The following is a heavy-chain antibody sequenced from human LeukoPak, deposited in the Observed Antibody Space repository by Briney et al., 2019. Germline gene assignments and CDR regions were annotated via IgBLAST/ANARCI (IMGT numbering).Heavy chain of an antibody. Sequence: SETLSLTCTVSGGSISSYYWSWIRQPPGKGLEWIGYIYTSGSTNYNPSLKSRVTISVDTSKNQFSLKLSSVTAADTAVYYCARHSQIFGVVISGLDPWGQGTLVTVSS. CDR3: ARHSQIFGVVISGLDP. D-gene: IGHD3-3*01. CDR2: IYTSGST. V-gene: IGHV4-4*09. J-gene: IGHJ5*02. CDR1: GGSISSYY.